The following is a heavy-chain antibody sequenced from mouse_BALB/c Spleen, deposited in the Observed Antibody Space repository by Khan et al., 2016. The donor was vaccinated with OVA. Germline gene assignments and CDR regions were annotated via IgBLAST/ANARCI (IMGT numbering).Heavy chain of an antibody. Sequence: VELVESGAELARPGASVKLSCKASGYTFTTYWMQWVKQRPGQGLEWIGTIYPGDGDTRYTQNFKDKATLTADKSSSTAYMQLSSLVSEDSAVYYGASYRYDYFDYWGQGTTLTVSS. J-gene: IGHJ2*01. V-gene: IGHV1-87*01. D-gene: IGHD2-14*01. CDR1: GYTFTTYW. CDR3: ASYRYDYFDY. CDR2: IYPGDGDT.